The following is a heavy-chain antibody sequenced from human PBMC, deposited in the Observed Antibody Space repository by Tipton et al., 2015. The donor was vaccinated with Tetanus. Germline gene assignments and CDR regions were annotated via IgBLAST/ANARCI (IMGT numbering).Heavy chain of an antibody. Sequence: TLSLTCTVSGGSVRSGSYSWNWIRQPPGKGLEWLADVSYSGRTNSNYFLKSRITVSQDTSKNQFSLRLTSVTAADTAVDYCAKANNDFPKKGPFDSWGQGSLVIVSS. J-gene: IGHJ4*02. V-gene: IGHV4-61*01. CDR3: AKANNDFPKKGPFDS. CDR2: VSYSGRT. CDR1: GGSVRSGSYS. D-gene: IGHD3-3*01.